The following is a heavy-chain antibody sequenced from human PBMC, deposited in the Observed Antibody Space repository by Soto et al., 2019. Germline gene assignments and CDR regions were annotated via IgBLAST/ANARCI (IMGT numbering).Heavy chain of an antibody. Sequence: QVQLVESGGGVVQPGRSLRLSCAASGFSFSYYGMHWVRQAPGKGLEWVAVIWNDGSQKYYADSVKGRFTISRHNPKNTLYLERNSLRAEDTAVYYCAKLEGGSCTSTNCYGDWFDPWGQGTLVTVSS. CDR3: AKLEGGSCTSTNCYGDWFDP. J-gene: IGHJ5*02. CDR2: IWNDGSQK. V-gene: IGHV3-33*06. CDR1: GFSFSYYG. D-gene: IGHD2-2*01.